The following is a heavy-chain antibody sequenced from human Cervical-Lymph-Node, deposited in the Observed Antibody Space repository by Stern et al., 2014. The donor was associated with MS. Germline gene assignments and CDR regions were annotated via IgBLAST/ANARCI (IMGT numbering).Heavy chain of an antibody. CDR2: INPDGGST. CDR3: ASAGAYRAFET. V-gene: IGHV1-46*03. D-gene: IGHD2-21*01. J-gene: IGHJ4*02. CDR1: GYTFTDYY. Sequence: VQLVESGAEVPKPGASVKVSCKASGYTFTDYYVHWVRQAPGQGLEWMGIINPDGGSTTYAQTFQARVPMTSDTSPRTVSLDLSSRRAQDTAGYYGASAGAYRAFETWGQGTLVTVSS.